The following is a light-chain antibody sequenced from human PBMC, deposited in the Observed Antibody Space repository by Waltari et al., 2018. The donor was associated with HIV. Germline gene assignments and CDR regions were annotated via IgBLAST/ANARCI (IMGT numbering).Light chain of an antibody. CDR1: SSKIGAGYD. J-gene: IGLJ2*01. CDR3: QSYDSSLSAL. Sequence: QSVLTQPPSVSGAPGQRVTISCTGSSSKIGAGYDVHWYQQLPGTAPKLLIYGNINRPSGVPDRFSGSKSGTSASLAITGLQAEDEADYYCQSYDSSLSALFGGGTKLTVV. V-gene: IGLV1-40*01. CDR2: GNI.